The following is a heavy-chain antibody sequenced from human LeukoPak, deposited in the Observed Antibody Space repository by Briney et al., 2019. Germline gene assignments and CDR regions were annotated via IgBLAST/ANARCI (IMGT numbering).Heavy chain of an antibody. V-gene: IGHV1-2*02. Sequence: ASVKVSCKAPGYTFTGYYMHWVRQAPGQGLEWMGWINPNSGGTNYAQKFQGRVTMTRDTSISTAYMELSRLRSDDTAVYYCARDFWSGLRYYFDYWGQGTLVTVSS. CDR1: GYTFTGYY. CDR2: INPNSGGT. J-gene: IGHJ4*02. D-gene: IGHD3-3*01. CDR3: ARDFWSGLRYYFDY.